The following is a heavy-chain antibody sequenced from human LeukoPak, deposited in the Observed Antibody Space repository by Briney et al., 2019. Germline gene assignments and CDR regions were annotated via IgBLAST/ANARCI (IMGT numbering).Heavy chain of an antibody. Sequence: PETLSLTCTVSGGSISSYYWSWIRQPPGKGLEWIGYIYYSGSTNYNPSLKSRVTISVDTSKNQFSLKLSSVTAADTAVYYCARGLVGATAFDYWGQGTLVTVSS. J-gene: IGHJ4*02. CDR3: ARGLVGATAFDY. D-gene: IGHD1-26*01. CDR2: IYYSGST. CDR1: GGSISSYY. V-gene: IGHV4-59*01.